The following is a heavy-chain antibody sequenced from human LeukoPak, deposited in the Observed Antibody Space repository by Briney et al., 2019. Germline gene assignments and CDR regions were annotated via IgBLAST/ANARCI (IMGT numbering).Heavy chain of an antibody. CDR3: ARNAFVNCSTTSCYNDY. D-gene: IGHD2-2*02. CDR2: INWNSGNI. CDR1: GFTFDDYA. V-gene: IGHV3-9*01. Sequence: PGRSLRLSCAASGFTFDDYAMHWVRQAPGKGLEWVSAINWNSGNIGYADSVKGRFTISRDNAKNSLYLQMNSLRAEDTAVYYCARNAFVNCSTTSCYNDYWGQGTLVTVSS. J-gene: IGHJ4*02.